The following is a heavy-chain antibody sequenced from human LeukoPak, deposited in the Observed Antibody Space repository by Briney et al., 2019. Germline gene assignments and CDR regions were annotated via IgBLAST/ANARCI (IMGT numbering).Heavy chain of an antibody. Sequence: GGSLRLSCAASGFTFSRYSVNWVRQVPGKGLEWVSYITSSSSSIYYADSVRGRFTISRDNAENSLYLQMNSLRAEDTAVYYCARGLQQLVRGFNYYFMDVWGKGTTVTVSS. V-gene: IGHV3-48*01. CDR1: GFTFSRYS. CDR3: ARGLQQLVRGFNYYFMDV. J-gene: IGHJ6*03. D-gene: IGHD6-13*01. CDR2: ITSSSSSI.